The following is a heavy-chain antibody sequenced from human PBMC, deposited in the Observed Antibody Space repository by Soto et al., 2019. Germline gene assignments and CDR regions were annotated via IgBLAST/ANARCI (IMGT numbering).Heavy chain of an antibody. J-gene: IGHJ6*02. D-gene: IGHD5-12*01. CDR2: ISGSGGST. V-gene: IGHV3-23*01. CDR1: GFTFSSYA. CDR3: AKXAAVSGYVRYHYYGMDV. Sequence: PGGSLRLSCAASGFTFSSYAMSWVRQAPGKGLEWVSAISGSGGSTYYADSVKGRFTISRDNSKNTLYLQMNSLRAEDTAVYYCAKXAAVSGYVRYHYYGMDVWGQGTTVTVSS.